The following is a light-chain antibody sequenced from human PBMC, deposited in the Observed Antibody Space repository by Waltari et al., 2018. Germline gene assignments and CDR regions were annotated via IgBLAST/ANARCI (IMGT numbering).Light chain of an antibody. CDR2: GAS. CDR1: QSVTSSY. Sequence: EIVLTQSPGTLSLSPGETATLSCRASQSVTSSYLAWYQQKPGQAPRLLIYGASSRATDIPDRFSGSGSGTDFTLTISRLEPEDFAVYYCQQYGSFPLTFGGGTKAEIK. V-gene: IGKV3-20*01. J-gene: IGKJ4*01. CDR3: QQYGSFPLT.